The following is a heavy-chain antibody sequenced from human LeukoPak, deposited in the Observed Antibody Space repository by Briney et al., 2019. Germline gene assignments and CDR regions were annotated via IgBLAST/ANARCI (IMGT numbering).Heavy chain of an antibody. CDR1: GFNFDIFA. J-gene: IGHJ4*02. V-gene: IGHV3-23*01. CDR2: LGRSGGSK. D-gene: IGHD5-24*01. CDR3: AKGEMATSN. Sequence: GGSLRLSCVASGFNFDIFAMSWVRQSPGGGLEWVASLGRSGGSKNYADSVKGRFTISRDNSKNTLFLQMNSRRVEDSAIYYCAKGEMATSNWGQGPMVTVSS.